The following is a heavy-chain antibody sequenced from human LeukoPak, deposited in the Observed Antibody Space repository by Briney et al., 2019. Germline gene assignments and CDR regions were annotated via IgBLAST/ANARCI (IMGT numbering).Heavy chain of an antibody. D-gene: IGHD3-3*01. CDR1: GYTFTSYY. CDR2: INPNSGGT. Sequence: GASVKVSCKASGYTFTSYYMHWVRQAPGQGLEWMGWINPNSGGTNYAQKFQGRVTMTRDTSISTAYMELSRLRSDDTAVYYCARSTIFGVANNWFDPWGQGTLVTVSS. V-gene: IGHV1-2*02. J-gene: IGHJ5*02. CDR3: ARSTIFGVANNWFDP.